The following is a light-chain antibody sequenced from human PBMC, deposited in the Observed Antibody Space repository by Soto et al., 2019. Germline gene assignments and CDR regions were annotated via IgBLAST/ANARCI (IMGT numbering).Light chain of an antibody. CDR3: QQYNNWPYT. CDR2: GAS. J-gene: IGKJ2*01. CDR1: QSVGSY. Sequence: EIVMTQSPATLSVSPGERATLSCRASQSVGSYLAWYQQRPGQAPRPLIYGASTRAIGIPPRFSGSGSGTEFTLTISSLQSEDFAVYYCQQYNNWPYTFGRGTKLEIK. V-gene: IGKV3-15*01.